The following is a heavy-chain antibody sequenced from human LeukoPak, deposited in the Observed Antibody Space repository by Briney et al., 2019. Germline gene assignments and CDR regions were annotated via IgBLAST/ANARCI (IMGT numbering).Heavy chain of an antibody. CDR2: INSDGSST. CDR3: ARETAVSGGIYFDY. Sequence: PGGSLRLSCAASGFTFSSYWMHWVRQAPGKGLVWVSRINSDGSSTSYADSVKGRFTISRDNAKNTLYLQMSSLRAEDTAVYYYARETAVSGGIYFDYWGQGTLVTVSS. J-gene: IGHJ4*02. V-gene: IGHV3-74*01. CDR1: GFTFSSYW. D-gene: IGHD3-10*01.